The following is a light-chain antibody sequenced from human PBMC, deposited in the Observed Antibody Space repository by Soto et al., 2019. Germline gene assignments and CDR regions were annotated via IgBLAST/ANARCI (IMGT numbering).Light chain of an antibody. CDR2: EVN. Sequence: QSVLTQPASVSGSPGQSVTISCTGTSSDVGGYNYVSWYQHHPGNAPKLMIYEVNKRTSGVPDRFSGSKSGNTSSLTVSGLQAEDEAYYYCSSYAGSNTPYVFGTGTKVTVL. J-gene: IGLJ1*01. V-gene: IGLV2-8*01. CDR3: SSYAGSNTPYV. CDR1: SSDVGGYNY.